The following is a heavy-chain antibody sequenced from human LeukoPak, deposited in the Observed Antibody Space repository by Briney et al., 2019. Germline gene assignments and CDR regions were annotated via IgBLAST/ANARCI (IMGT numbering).Heavy chain of an antibody. CDR2: ISSSSSYI. Sequence: GGSLRLSCAASGFTFSSYSMSWVRQAPGKGLEWVSSISSSSSYIYYADSVKGRFTISRDNAKNSLYLQMNSLRAEDTAVYYCARETDYYDSSGYSNWFDPWGQGTLVTVSS. D-gene: IGHD3-22*01. V-gene: IGHV3-21*01. CDR1: GFTFSSYS. CDR3: ARETDYYDSSGYSNWFDP. J-gene: IGHJ5*02.